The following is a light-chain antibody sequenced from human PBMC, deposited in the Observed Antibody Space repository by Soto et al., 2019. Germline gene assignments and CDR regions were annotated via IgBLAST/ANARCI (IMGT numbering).Light chain of an antibody. CDR1: QSVSSSY. CDR3: QNLGT. Sequence: IVLTKSPGTLSLSPEERANLSCRASQSVSSSYLAWSQQKPGQAPRLLIHAASSRATGIPDRFSGSGSGTDFTLTISRLEPEDFAVDYCQNLGTFGQGTKVDIK. J-gene: IGKJ1*01. V-gene: IGKV3-20*01. CDR2: AAS.